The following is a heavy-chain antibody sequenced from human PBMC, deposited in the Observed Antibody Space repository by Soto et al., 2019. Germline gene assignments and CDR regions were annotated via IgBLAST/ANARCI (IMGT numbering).Heavy chain of an antibody. CDR2: ISGSGGST. CDR1: GFTFSSYA. V-gene: IGHV3-23*01. Sequence: EVQLLESGGGLVQPGGSLRLSCAASGFTFSSYAMSWVRQAPGKGLEWVSAISGSGGSTYYADSVKGRFTISRDNSKNTLYLQMNSLRAEDTAVYYCAANGGYNYYYGMDVWGQGTTVTVSS. D-gene: IGHD3-22*01. CDR3: AANGGYNYYYGMDV. J-gene: IGHJ6*02.